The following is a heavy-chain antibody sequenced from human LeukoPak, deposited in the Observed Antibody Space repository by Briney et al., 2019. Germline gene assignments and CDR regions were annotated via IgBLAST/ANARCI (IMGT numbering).Heavy chain of an antibody. Sequence: ASVKVSCKASGYTFTGYYMHWVRQAPGQGLEWMGWINPNSGGTNYAQKLQGRVTMTTDTSTSTAYMELRSLRSDDTAVYYCARDLSGTYYDYVWGSYRSHAFDIWGQGTMVTVSS. J-gene: IGHJ3*02. D-gene: IGHD3-16*02. CDR3: ARDLSGTYYDYVWGSYRSHAFDI. CDR1: GYTFTGYY. V-gene: IGHV1-2*02. CDR2: INPNSGGT.